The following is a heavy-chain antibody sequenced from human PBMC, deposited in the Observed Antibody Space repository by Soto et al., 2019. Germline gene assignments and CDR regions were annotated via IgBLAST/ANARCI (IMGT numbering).Heavy chain of an antibody. CDR1: GFTFSTYW. CDR2: INSDGSST. CDR3: ARDRWCGGRAMDV. V-gene: IGHV3-74*01. Sequence: EVQLVESGGGLVQPGGSLRLSCAASGFTFSTYWIHWVRQAPGKGLVWVSRINSDGSSTNYADSVKGRFTISRDNAKNTLFLQMNSLRAEDTAVYDCARDRWCGGRAMDVWGQGTTVTVSS. D-gene: IGHD3-10*01. J-gene: IGHJ6*02.